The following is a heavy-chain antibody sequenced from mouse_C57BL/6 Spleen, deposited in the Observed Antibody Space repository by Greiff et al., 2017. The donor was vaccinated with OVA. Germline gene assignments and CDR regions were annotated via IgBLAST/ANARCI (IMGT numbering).Heavy chain of an antibody. J-gene: IGHJ4*01. V-gene: IGHV1-47*01. CDR1: GYTFTTYP. CDR3: ARHNGYYYAMDY. Sequence: LVESGAELVKPGASVKMSCKASGYTFTTYPLEWMKQNHGQSLEWIGNFHPYNDDTKYNEKFKGKATLTVEKSSSTVYLELSRLTSDDSAVYYCARHNGYYYAMDYWGQGTSVTVSS. CDR2: FHPYNDDT. D-gene: IGHD2-2*01.